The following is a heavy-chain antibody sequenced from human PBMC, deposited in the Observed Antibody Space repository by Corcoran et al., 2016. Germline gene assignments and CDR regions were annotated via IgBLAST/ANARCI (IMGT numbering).Heavy chain of an antibody. V-gene: IGHV3-30*18. CDR3: AKAENLHNYYYGMDV. Sequence: VQLVESGGDVVQPGRSLRLSCAASGFTFSSYGRHWVLQAPGKGLEWVAVIAYDGSNKYYADSVKGRFTISRDNSKNTLYLQMNSLRAEDTALYYCAKAENLHNYYYGMDVWGQGTKVTVSS. CDR2: IAYDGSNK. CDR1: GFTFSSYG. J-gene: IGHJ6*02. D-gene: IGHD4-4*01.